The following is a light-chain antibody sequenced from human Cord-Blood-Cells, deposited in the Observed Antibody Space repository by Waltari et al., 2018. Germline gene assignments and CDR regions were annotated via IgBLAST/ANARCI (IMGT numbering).Light chain of an antibody. J-gene: IGLJ1*01. CDR1: SSHAGGYNY. CDR2: EVS. CDR3: SSYTSSSTYV. Sequence: QSALTQPASVSWSPGQSITISCTGTSSHAGGYNYLSWYQHNPGKAPKLMVYEVSKRASAASNRFSGAKSGNTASRTISGLQAEDEADYCCSSYTSSSTYVVGTGTKVT. V-gene: IGLV2-14*01.